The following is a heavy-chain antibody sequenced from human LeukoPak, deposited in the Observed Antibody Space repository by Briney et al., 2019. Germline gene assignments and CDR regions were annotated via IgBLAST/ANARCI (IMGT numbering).Heavy chain of an antibody. J-gene: IGHJ6*03. CDR2: ISSSSSYI. CDR1: GFSFSTYN. D-gene: IGHD2-2*01. V-gene: IGHV3-21*01. CDR3: ARVVVPAAMTMDV. Sequence: GGSLRLSCATSGFSFSTYNMNWVRQAPGKGLEWVSSISSSSSYIYYADSVKGRFTISRDNAKNSLYLQMNSLRAEDTAVYYCARVVVPAAMTMDVWGKGTTVTISS.